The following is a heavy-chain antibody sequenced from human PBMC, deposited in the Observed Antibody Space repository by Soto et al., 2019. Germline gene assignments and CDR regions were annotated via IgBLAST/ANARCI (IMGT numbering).Heavy chain of an antibody. CDR1: GFPFDYHA. CDR2: LTWNSGNI. CDR3: AKDPSSALEGFDI. Sequence: SLRLSSVASGFPFDYHAMHWVRQSPGRGLEWVSGLTWNSGNIAYADPVKGRFTISRDNAKNSLYLQMNSLRAEDTALYYCAKDPSSALEGFDIWGQGTMVTVSS. D-gene: IGHD1-1*01. V-gene: IGHV3-9*01. J-gene: IGHJ3*02.